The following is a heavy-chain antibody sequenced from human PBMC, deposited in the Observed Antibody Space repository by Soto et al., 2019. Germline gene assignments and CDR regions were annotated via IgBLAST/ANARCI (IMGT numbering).Heavy chain of an antibody. Sequence: GGSLRLSCAASGFTFSNAWMSWVRQAPGKGLEWVGRIKSKTDGGTTDYAAPVKGRFTISRDDSKNTLYLQMNSLKTEDTAVYYCTTLRDIVVVPAATINFQHWGQGTLVTVSS. CDR2: IKSKTDGGTT. J-gene: IGHJ1*01. D-gene: IGHD2-2*01. CDR3: TTLRDIVVVPAATINFQH. CDR1: GFTFSNAW. V-gene: IGHV3-15*01.